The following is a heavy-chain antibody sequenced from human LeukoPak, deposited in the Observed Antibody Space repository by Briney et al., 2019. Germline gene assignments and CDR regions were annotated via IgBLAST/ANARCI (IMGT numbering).Heavy chain of an antibody. D-gene: IGHD6-13*01. CDR2: IYYSGST. CDR3: ARLSSSWYYFDY. V-gene: IGHV4-39*01. J-gene: IGHJ4*02. Sequence: SETLSLTCTVSGGSINSSSYYWGWIRQPPGKGLEWIGSIYYSGSTYYNPSLKSQVTISVDTSKNQFSLKLSSVTAADTAVYYCARLSSSWYYFDYWGQGTLVTVSP. CDR1: GGSINSSSYY.